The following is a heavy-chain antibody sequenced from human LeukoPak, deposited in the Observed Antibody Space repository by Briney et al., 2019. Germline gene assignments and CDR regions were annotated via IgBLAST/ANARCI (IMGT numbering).Heavy chain of an antibody. J-gene: IGHJ4*02. V-gene: IGHV3-53*01. D-gene: IGHD6-13*01. CDR1: GFTVSSNY. CDR3: ARGVAADRFDY. Sequence: GGSLRLSCAASGFTVSSNYMSWVRQAPGKGLEWVSVIYSGGSTYYADSVKGRFTISRDNSKNTLYLQMNSLRAEDTAVYYCARGVAADRFDYWGQGTLVTVSS. CDR2: IYSGGST.